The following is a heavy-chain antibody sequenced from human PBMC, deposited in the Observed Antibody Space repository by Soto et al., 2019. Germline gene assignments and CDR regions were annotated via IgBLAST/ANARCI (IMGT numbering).Heavy chain of an antibody. CDR2: IFPGDAET. CDR1: GYNFATHW. V-gene: IGHV5-51*01. CDR3: ARDVRHYYDSSGYYPIPGGYGMDV. D-gene: IGHD3-22*01. Sequence: PGESLKISCQGSGYNFATHWIGWVRHKAGKGLEWKGIIFPGDAETRYSPPFQGHITISADKSISIAYLQMNSLRAEDTAVYYCARDVRHYYDSSGYYPIPGGYGMDVWGQGTTVTVSS. J-gene: IGHJ6*02.